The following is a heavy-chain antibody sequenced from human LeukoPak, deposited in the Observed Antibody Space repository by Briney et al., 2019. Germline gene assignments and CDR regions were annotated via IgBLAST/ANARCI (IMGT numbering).Heavy chain of an antibody. CDR2: INPSGGST. CDR3: ARVGSGYSYGSPFDY. V-gene: IGHV1-46*01. Sequence: ASVKVSCRASGYTFTSYYMHWARQAPGQGLEWMGIINPSGGSTSYAQKFQGRVTMTRDTSTSAVYMELSSLRSEDTAVYYCARVGSGYSYGSPFDYWGQGTLVTVSS. D-gene: IGHD5-18*01. J-gene: IGHJ4*02. CDR1: GYTFTSYY.